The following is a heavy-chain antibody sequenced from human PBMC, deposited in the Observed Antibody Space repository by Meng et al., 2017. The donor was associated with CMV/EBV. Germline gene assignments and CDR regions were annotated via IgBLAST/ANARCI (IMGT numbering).Heavy chain of an antibody. CDR2: IYYSGST. CDR3: ARGPSLVVVPAAIRHFDY. J-gene: IGHJ4*02. Sequence: SETLSLTCTVSGGSISSSSYYWGWIRQPPGKGLEWIGSIYYSGSTYYNPSLKSRVTISVDTSKNQFSLKLSSMTAADTAVYYCARGPSLVVVPAAIRHFDYWGQGTLVTVSS. V-gene: IGHV4-39*07. D-gene: IGHD2-2*02. CDR1: GGSISSSSYY.